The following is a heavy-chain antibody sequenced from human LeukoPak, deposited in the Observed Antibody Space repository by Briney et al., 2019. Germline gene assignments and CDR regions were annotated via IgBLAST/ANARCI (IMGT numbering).Heavy chain of an antibody. CDR3: ARVGQWQYYFHD. Sequence: SETVSLTCTVCGVPISSYYWMGMAQPRGEGGEWISYIYYSATTNYNPSLTGRVAISADTSKTQFSLMLSPVTAADTAIHYCARVGQWQYYFHDWGQGTQVTASS. CDR1: GVPISSYY. D-gene: IGHD6-19*01. J-gene: IGHJ4*02. V-gene: IGHV4-59*01. CDR2: IYYSATT.